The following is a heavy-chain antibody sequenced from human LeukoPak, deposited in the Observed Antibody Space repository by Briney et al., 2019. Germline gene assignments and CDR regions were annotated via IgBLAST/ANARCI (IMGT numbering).Heavy chain of an antibody. J-gene: IGHJ4*02. Sequence: ASVKVSCKASGYTFTSYDINWVRQATGQGLEWMGWISAYNGNTNYAQKLQGRVTMTTDTSTSTAYMELRSLRSDDTAVYYCARDPGYSSGWYSGHFDYWGQGTLVTVSS. D-gene: IGHD6-19*01. CDR2: ISAYNGNT. CDR1: GYTFTSYD. CDR3: ARDPGYSSGWYSGHFDY. V-gene: IGHV1-18*01.